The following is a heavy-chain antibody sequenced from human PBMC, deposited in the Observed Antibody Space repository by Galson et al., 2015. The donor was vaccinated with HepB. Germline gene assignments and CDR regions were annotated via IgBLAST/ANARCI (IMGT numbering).Heavy chain of an antibody. V-gene: IGHV3-21*01. CDR1: GFTFSSYS. Sequence: SLRLSCAASGFTFSSYSMNWVRKAPGKGLEWVSSISSSSSYIYYADSVKGRFTISRDNAKNSLYLQMNSLRAEDTAVYYCARGDGGVCYKVCYMDVWGKGTTVTVSS. CDR2: ISSSSSYI. D-gene: IGHD2-8*02. CDR3: ARGDGGVCYKVCYMDV. J-gene: IGHJ6*03.